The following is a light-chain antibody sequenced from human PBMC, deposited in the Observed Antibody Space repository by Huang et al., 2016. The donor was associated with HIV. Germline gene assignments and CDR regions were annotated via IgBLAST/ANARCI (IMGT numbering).Light chain of an antibody. CDR2: GAS. CDR3: QQYNDWPPLT. J-gene: IGKJ4*01. CDR1: QSVNCD. V-gene: IGKV3-15*01. Sequence: EIEMTQSPATLSVSPGERATRSCRASQSVNCDLAGYQQKPGQAPRLLIYGASTRATGIPAKFNATGSGTEFSLSISNLQSEDFAIYYCQQYNDWPPLTFGGGTKVEI.